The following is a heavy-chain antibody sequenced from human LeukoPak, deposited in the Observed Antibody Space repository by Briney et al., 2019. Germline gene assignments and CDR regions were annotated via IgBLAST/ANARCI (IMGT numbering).Heavy chain of an antibody. CDR1: GVSFSGYY. Sequence: SETLSLTCAVYGVSFSGYYWSWIRQPPGKGLEWIGEINHSGSTNYNPSLKSRVNISIDTSKNQFSLKLSSVTAADTAVYYCARHYDSSGYYGYWGQGTLVTVSS. D-gene: IGHD3-22*01. J-gene: IGHJ4*02. CDR2: INHSGST. CDR3: ARHYDSSGYYGY. V-gene: IGHV4-34*01.